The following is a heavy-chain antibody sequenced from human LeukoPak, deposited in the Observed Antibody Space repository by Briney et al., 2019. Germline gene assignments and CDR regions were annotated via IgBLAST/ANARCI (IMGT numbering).Heavy chain of an antibody. V-gene: IGHV3-23*01. J-gene: IGHJ4*02. Sequence: GGSLRLSCAASGFTFSSYAMSWVRQAPGKGLEWVSAISGSGGSTYYADSVKGRFTISRDNSKNTLYLQMNSLRAEDTAVYYCARRYCSGGSCYSDYWGQGTLVTVSS. CDR2: ISGSGGST. CDR3: ARRYCSGGSCYSDY. CDR1: GFTFSSYA. D-gene: IGHD2-15*01.